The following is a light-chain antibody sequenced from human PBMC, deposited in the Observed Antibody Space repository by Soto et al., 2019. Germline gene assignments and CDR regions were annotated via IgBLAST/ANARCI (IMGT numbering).Light chain of an antibody. CDR2: QAS. J-gene: IGKJ4*01. Sequence: DIQMTQSPSTLSASVGDRVTITCRASQSISSWLAWYQQKPGKAPKLLIYQASSLQSGVPSRFSGSGSGTEFTLIISSLQADDFATYYCQSGVTFGGGTKVEIK. V-gene: IGKV1-5*03. CDR1: QSISSW. CDR3: QSGVT.